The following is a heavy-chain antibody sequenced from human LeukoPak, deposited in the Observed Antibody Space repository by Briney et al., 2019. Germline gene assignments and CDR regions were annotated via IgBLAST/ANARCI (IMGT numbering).Heavy chain of an antibody. CDR3: ARASIAVSFYDY. V-gene: IGHV3-48*03. D-gene: IGHD6-19*01. J-gene: IGHJ4*02. Sequence: PGGSLRFSCAASGFTFSNYEMNWVRQAPGKGLEWVSYISNSGSTIYYADSVKGRFTISRDNAKNSLYLQMDSLRAEDTAVYYCARASIAVSFYDYWGQGTLVTVSS. CDR2: ISNSGSTI. CDR1: GFTFSNYE.